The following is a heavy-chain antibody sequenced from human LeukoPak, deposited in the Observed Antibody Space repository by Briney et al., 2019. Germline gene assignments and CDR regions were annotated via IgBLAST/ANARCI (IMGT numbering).Heavy chain of an antibody. V-gene: IGHV3-21*06. J-gene: IGHJ4*02. CDR1: GFTFNTYS. CDR2: IDSSGGYM. CDR3: LRGDRRDY. Sequence: GGSLRLSCEASGFTFNTYSMNWARQAPGKGLEWVSSIDSSGGYMFYADSVKGRFVISRDNAKDSLYLQMNSLRVEDTAVYYCLRGDRRDYWGQGTLVTVSS.